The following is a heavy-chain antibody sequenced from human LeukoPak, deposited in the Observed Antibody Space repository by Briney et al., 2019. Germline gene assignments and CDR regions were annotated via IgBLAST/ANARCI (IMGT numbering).Heavy chain of an antibody. J-gene: IGHJ4*02. CDR2: IYYSGST. CDR1: GGSISSSSYY. D-gene: IGHD5-24*01. Sequence: SETLSLTCTVSGGSISSSSYYWGWIRQPPGKGLEWIGNIYYSGSTYYNPSLKSRLTMSIDTSKNQFSLKLRSVTAADTAVYYCARHQGWLQWEYWGQGTLVTVSS. V-gene: IGHV4-39*07. CDR3: ARHQGWLQWEY.